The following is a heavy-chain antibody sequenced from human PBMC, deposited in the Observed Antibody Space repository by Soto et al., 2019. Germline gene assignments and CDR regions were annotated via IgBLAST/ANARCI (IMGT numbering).Heavy chain of an antibody. Sequence: QVQLVESGGGVVLPGRSLGLSCAASGFTFSRYAMHWVRQAPGKGLEWVAVISYDGSNKYYADSVKGRFTISRDNSNNTLYLQMNSLRAEDTAVYYCASGTIWGGGFDYWGQGTLVTVSS. CDR1: GFTFSRYA. J-gene: IGHJ4*02. CDR2: ISYDGSNK. D-gene: IGHD3-3*01. CDR3: ASGTIWGGGFDY. V-gene: IGHV3-30-3*01.